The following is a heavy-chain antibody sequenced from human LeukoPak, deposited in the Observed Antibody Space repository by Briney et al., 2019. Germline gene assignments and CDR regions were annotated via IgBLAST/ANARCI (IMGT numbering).Heavy chain of an antibody. V-gene: IGHV1-18*01. CDR2: ISAYNGNT. CDR3: ARSANYYDSSGYYYYYMDV. D-gene: IGHD3-22*01. Sequence: ASVKVSCKASGYTFTSYGISWVRQAPGQGLERMGWISAYNGNTNYAQKLQGRVTMTTDTSTSTAYMELRSLRSDDTAVYYCARSANYYDSSGYYYYYMDVWGKGTTVTISS. J-gene: IGHJ6*03. CDR1: GYTFTSYG.